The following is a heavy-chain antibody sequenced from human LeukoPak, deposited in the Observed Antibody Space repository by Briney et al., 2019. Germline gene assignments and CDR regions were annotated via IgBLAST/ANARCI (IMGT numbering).Heavy chain of an antibody. CDR2: ISSSGST. CDR3: ARRRANSSRYSHAFDI. J-gene: IGHJ3*02. Sequence: SETLSLTCSVSSGSFNNYYWNWIRQPPGKGLEWISYISSSGSTNFYPALKRRVTISVDTSKNQFSLKLSSVTAADTAVDYGARRRANSSRYSHAFDIWGQGTVVTVSS. V-gene: IGHV4-59*08. D-gene: IGHD3-22*01. CDR1: SGSFNNYY.